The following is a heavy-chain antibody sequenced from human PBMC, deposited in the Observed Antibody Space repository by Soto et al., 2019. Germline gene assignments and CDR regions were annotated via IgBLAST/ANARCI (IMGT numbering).Heavy chain of an antibody. V-gene: IGHV1-18*01. CDR3: ARVPKQQLVLYWFDP. Sequence: AASVKVSCKASGYTFTSYGISWVRQAPGQGLEWMGWISAYNGNTNYAQKLQGRVTMTTDTSTSTAYMELRSLRSDDTAVYYCARVPKQQLVLYWFDPWGQGTLVTVSS. CDR2: ISAYNGNT. D-gene: IGHD6-13*01. CDR1: GYTFTSYG. J-gene: IGHJ5*02.